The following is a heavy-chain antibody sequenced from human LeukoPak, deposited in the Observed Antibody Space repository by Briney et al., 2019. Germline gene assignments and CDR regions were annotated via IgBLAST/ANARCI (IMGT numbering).Heavy chain of an antibody. V-gene: IGHV3-23*01. D-gene: IGHD6-19*01. CDR2: ISGSGGST. J-gene: IGHJ5*02. Sequence: GGSLRLSCAASGFTFSSYAMTWVRHAPGKGLEWISLISGSGGSTSYADSVKGRFTISRDNSKNTLYLQMNSLRAEDAAVYYCAKDGAVAENWFDPWGQGTLVTVSS. CDR3: AKDGAVAENWFDP. CDR1: GFTFSSYA.